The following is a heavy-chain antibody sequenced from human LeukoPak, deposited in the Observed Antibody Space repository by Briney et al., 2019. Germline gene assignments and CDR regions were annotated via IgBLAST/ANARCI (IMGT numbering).Heavy chain of an antibody. Sequence: ASVKVSCKASGGTFSSYAISWVGQAPGQGLEWMGRIIPIFGTANYAQKFQGRVTITTDESTSTAYMELSSLSSEDTAVYYCARAPLYYGSGSYYNSDYWGQGTLVTVSS. CDR2: IIPIFGTA. CDR3: ARAPLYYGSGSYYNSDY. CDR1: GGTFSSYA. D-gene: IGHD3-10*01. V-gene: IGHV1-69*05. J-gene: IGHJ4*02.